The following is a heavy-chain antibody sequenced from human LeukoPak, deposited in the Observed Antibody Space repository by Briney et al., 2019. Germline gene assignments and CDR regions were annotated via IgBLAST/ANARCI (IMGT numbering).Heavy chain of an antibody. J-gene: IGHJ4*02. CDR3: AKALASAPVDC. CDR2: ISGSGGST. CDR1: GFTFSSYA. Sequence: PGGSLRLSCVASGFTFSSYAMTWVRQAPGKGLEWVSGISGSGGSTYYADSVKGRFTFSRDNSKNTLYLQMNSLRAEDTAVYYCAKALASAPVDCWGQGTLSPSPQ. D-gene: IGHD2-15*01. V-gene: IGHV3-23*01.